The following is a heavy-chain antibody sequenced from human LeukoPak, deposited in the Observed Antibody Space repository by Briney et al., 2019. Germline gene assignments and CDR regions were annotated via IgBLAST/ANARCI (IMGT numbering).Heavy chain of an antibody. CDR2: IRPDGSAK. D-gene: IGHD5-12*01. J-gene: IGHJ4*02. V-gene: IGHV3-7*04. CDR3: ARATGYPSSICYFDY. Sequence: GGSLRLSCAASGFAFSDYWMSWVRQTPGKGLEWVADIRPDGSAKYYVDSVKGRFTLSRDNTKNSLYLQMNSLRAEDTAVYYCARATGYPSSICYFDYWGQGTLVTVSS. CDR1: GFAFSDYW.